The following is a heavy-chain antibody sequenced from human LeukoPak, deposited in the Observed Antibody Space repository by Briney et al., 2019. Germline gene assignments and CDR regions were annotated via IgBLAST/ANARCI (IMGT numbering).Heavy chain of an antibody. CDR2: LYSGGGT. V-gene: IGHV3-66*01. D-gene: IGHD2-2*01. CDR1: GFSVRSNY. Sequence: GGSLRLSCAASGFSVRSNYMSWLRQAPGKGLEWISVLYSGGGTYYADSVKGRFTISGDNSKNTLYLHMNSLRTEDTAVYFCARDPYCSSTSCYLGYFDFWGQGTLVTVSS. CDR3: ARDPYCSSTSCYLGYFDF. J-gene: IGHJ4*02.